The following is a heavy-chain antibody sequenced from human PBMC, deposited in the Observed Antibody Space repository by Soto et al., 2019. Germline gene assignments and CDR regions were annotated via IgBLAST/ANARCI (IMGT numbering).Heavy chain of an antibody. CDR2: INHSGST. CDR1: GGSFSGYY. V-gene: IGHV4-34*01. Sequence: SETLSLTCAVYGGSFSGYYWSWIRQPPGKGLEWIGEINHSGSTNYNPSLKSRVTISVDTSKNQFSLKLSSVTAADTAVYYCAAHRARITMVRGVITSYYYYGMDVWGQGTTVTVSS. J-gene: IGHJ6*02. CDR3: AAHRARITMVRGVITSYYYYGMDV. D-gene: IGHD3-10*01.